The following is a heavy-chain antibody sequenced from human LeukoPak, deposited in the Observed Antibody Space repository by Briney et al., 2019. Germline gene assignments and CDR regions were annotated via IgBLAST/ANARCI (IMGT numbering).Heavy chain of an antibody. CDR1: GYTFTGYY. CDR3: ASYPRYSSTPPFDY. CDR2: INPNTGET. D-gene: IGHD2-2*01. V-gene: IGHV1-2*02. J-gene: IGHJ4*02. Sequence: ASVKVSCKASGYTFTGYYMHWVRQAPRQGLEWMGWINPNTGETNSAQKFQSRVTMTRDTTINTAYMELTRLTSDDTAVYYCASYPRYSSTPPFDYWGQGTLVTVSS.